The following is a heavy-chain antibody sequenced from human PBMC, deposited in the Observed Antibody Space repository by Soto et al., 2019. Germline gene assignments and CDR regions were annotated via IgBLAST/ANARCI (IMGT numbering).Heavy chain of an antibody. Sequence: SETLSLTCTLSGAYVSGFYWSSIRKSAGKGLEWIGSIYATGTTHDNPSLKRRVMMQVDTPKKQVSLKLGSVTAADQDVYYCVRDGTKTLRDWFDPWGQGISVTVSS. V-gene: IGHV4-4*07. D-gene: IGHD1-1*01. CDR3: VRDGTKTLRDWFDP. CDR1: GAYVSGFY. J-gene: IGHJ5*02. CDR2: IYATGTT.